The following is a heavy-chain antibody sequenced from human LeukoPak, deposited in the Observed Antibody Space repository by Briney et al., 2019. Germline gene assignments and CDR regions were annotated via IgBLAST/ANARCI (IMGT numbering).Heavy chain of an antibody. V-gene: IGHV3-15*01. CDR3: STQSIPFAY. J-gene: IGHJ4*02. Sequence: GGALRLSCAASGFTFSDALMSWVRQAPGKGLEWVGRIKSKTDGGTTDYTAPVKGRFTISRDDSENTLYLQMNSLKTEDTAVYYCSTQSIPFAYWGQGTLVTVSS. CDR1: GFTFSDAL. CDR2: IKSKTDGGTT.